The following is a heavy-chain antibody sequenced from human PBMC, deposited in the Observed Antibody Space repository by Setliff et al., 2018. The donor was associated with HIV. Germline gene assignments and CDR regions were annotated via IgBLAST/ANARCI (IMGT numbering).Heavy chain of an antibody. Sequence: SETLSLTCAVYGGSFSGYYWSWIRQPPGKGLEWIGEINHGGSTDSNPSLKSRVTISVDTSKNQFSLNLTSVTAADTAVYYCERVASYDFWSGYLHYFDYWGQGTPVTVSS. V-gene: IGHV4-34*01. J-gene: IGHJ4*02. CDR3: ERVASYDFWSGYLHYFDY. CDR2: INHGGST. CDR1: GGSFSGYY. D-gene: IGHD3-3*01.